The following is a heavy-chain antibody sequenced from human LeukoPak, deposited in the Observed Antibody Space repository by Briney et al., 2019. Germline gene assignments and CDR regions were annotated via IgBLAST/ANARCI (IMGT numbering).Heavy chain of an antibody. Sequence: TSETLSLTCTVSGGSIGSSSYYWGWIRQPPGKGLDWIGSIYCSGSTYYNPSLKSRVTISVDTSKNQFSLKLSSVTAADTAVYYCARLGSWYDPSYYFDYWGQGTLVTVSS. V-gene: IGHV4-39*01. CDR2: IYCSGST. D-gene: IGHD6-13*01. J-gene: IGHJ4*02. CDR3: ARLGSWYDPSYYFDY. CDR1: GGSIGSSSYY.